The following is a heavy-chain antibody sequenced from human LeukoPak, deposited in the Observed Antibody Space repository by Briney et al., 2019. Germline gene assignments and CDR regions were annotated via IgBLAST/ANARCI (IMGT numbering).Heavy chain of an antibody. CDR3: ARGRSYCDGDCYSAPEYFQH. CDR2: INHSGST. CDR1: GGSFSGYY. V-gene: IGHV4-34*01. J-gene: IGHJ1*01. D-gene: IGHD2-21*02. Sequence: SETLSLTCAVYGGSFSGYYWSWIRQPPGKGLEWIGEINHSGSTNYNPSLKGRVTISVDTSKNQFSLKLSSVTAADTAVYYCARGRSYCDGDCYSAPEYFQHWGQGTLVTVSS.